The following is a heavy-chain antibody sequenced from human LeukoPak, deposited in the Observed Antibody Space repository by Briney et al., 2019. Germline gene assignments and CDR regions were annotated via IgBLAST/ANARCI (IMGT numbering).Heavy chain of an antibody. CDR1: GFTFSSYF. Sequence: GGSLRLSCAASGFTFSSYFWMHWVRQAPGKGLEWVAVISYDGSNKYYVDSVKGRFTISRDNSKNTVYLQMNSLRAEDTAVYYCSKGITRYCTTTSCYEGLDFWGQGTLVTVSS. V-gene: IGHV3-30*18. CDR2: ISYDGSNK. J-gene: IGHJ4*02. D-gene: IGHD2-2*01. CDR3: SKGITRYCTTTSCYEGLDF.